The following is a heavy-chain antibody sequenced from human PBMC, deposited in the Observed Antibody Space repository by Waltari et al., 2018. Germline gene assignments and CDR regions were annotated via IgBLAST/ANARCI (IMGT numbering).Heavy chain of an antibody. J-gene: IGHJ5*02. Sequence: QLQLQESGPGLVKPSETLSLTCTVSGGSISSSSYYWGWIRQPPGKGLEWIGSIYYSGSTFYNPSLKSRVTISVDTSKNQFSLKLRSVTAADTAVYYCARGYCSSTSPCWFDPWGQGTLVTVSS. D-gene: IGHD2-2*01. V-gene: IGHV4-39*07. CDR3: ARGYCSSTSPCWFDP. CDR2: IYYSGST. CDR1: GGSISSSSYY.